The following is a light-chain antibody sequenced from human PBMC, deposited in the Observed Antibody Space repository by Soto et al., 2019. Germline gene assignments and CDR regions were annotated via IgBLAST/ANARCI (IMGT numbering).Light chain of an antibody. CDR2: GAS. J-gene: IGKJ5*01. V-gene: IGKV3-20*01. CDR3: QQYGSSPLT. CDR1: QSVSDY. Sequence: IVLTQSPATLSLSPCERATLSFRASQSVSDYLAWYQQKPGQPPRLLIYGASTRATGIPDRIRGSGSGTDFTLTISRPEPEDFAVYYCQQYGSSPLTFGGGTRLEI.